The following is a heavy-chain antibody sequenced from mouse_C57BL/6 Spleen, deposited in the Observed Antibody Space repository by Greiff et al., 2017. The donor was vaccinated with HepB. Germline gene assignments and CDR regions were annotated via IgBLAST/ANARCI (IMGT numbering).Heavy chain of an antibody. J-gene: IGHJ2*01. CDR1: GYSFTGYF. V-gene: IGHV1-20*01. CDR2: INPYNGDT. Sequence: VQLQQSGPELVKPGDSVKISCKASGYSFTGYFMNWVMQSHGKSLEWIGRINPYNGDTFYNQKFKGKATLTVDKSSSTAHMELRSLTSEDSAVYYCARGRGYDDGWYYFDDWGQGTTLTVSS. CDR3: ARGRGYDDGWYYFDD. D-gene: IGHD2-2*01.